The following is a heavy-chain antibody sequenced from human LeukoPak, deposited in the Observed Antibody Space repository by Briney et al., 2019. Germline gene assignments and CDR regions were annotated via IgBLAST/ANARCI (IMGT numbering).Heavy chain of an antibody. CDR2: MNPNSGDR. CDR1: GYTFSSYD. CDR3: ASRAIAVGGTTDYYYYYMDV. J-gene: IGHJ6*03. V-gene: IGHV1-8*03. Sequence: GASVKVSCKASGYTFSSYDINWVRQATGQGLEWMGWMNPNSGDRGYAQKFQGRVTITRNTSISTAYMELSSLRSEDTAVYYCASRAIAVGGTTDYYYYYMDVWGKGTTVTVSS. D-gene: IGHD6-19*01.